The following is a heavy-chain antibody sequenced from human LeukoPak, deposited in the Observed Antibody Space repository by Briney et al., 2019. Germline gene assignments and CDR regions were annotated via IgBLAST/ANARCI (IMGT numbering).Heavy chain of an antibody. Sequence: ASVTVSCKASGYTFTSYDINWVRQAAGQGLEWMGWMNPNSGNTGYAQKFQGRVTMTRNTSISTAYMELSSLRSEDTAVYYCARVSYCSGGSCYSNWFDPWGQGTLVTVSS. CDR1: GYTFTSYD. D-gene: IGHD2-15*01. CDR2: MNPNSGNT. J-gene: IGHJ5*02. CDR3: ARVSYCSGGSCYSNWFDP. V-gene: IGHV1-8*01.